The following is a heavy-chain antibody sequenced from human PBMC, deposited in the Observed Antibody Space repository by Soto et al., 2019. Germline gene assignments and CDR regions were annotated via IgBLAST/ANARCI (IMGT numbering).Heavy chain of an antibody. CDR2: ISYDGSNK. CDR1: GFTFSSYG. D-gene: IGHD3-22*01. J-gene: IGHJ4*02. V-gene: IGHV3-30*18. Sequence: QVQLVESGGGVVQPGRSLRLSCAASGFTFSSYGMHWVRQAPGKGLEWVAVISYDGSNKYYADSVKGRFTISRDNSKNSLYLQINSLRAEDTAVYYCAKDRAYYDSSGCLDYWGQGTLVTVSS. CDR3: AKDRAYYDSSGCLDY.